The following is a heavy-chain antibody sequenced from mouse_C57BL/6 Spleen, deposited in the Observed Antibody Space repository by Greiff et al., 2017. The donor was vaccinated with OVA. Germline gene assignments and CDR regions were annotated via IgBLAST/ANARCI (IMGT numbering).Heavy chain of an antibody. CDR3: ARDYYYGSRAWFAY. D-gene: IGHD1-1*01. CDR2: IYPGSGST. Sequence: VQLQQPGAELVKPGASVKMSCKASGYTFTSYWITWVKQRPGQGLEWIGDIYPGSGSTNYNEKFKSEATLTVDTSSSTAYMQLSSLTSEDSAVYYCARDYYYGSRAWFAYWGQGTLVTVSA. CDR1: GYTFTSYW. V-gene: IGHV1-55*01. J-gene: IGHJ3*01.